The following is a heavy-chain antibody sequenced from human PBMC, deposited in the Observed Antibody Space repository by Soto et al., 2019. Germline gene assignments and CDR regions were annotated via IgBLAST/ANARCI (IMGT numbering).Heavy chain of an antibody. CDR2: IYYSGST. CDR1: GGSISSSSYY. D-gene: IGHD2-15*01. V-gene: IGHV4-39*01. CDR3: ARGFDGGHPGY. J-gene: IGHJ4*02. Sequence: SETLSLTCTVSGGSISSSSYYWGWIRQPPGKGLEWIGSIYYSGSTYYNPSLKSRVTISVDTSKNQFSLKLSSVTAADTAVYYCARGFDGGHPGYWGQGTLVTVAS.